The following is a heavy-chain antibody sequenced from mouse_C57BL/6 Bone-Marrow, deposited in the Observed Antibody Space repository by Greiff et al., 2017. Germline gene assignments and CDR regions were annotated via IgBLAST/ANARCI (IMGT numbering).Heavy chain of an antibody. CDR2: IYPGSGST. J-gene: IGHJ2*01. CDR1: GYTFTSYW. CDR3: ARRGDYRYYFDY. D-gene: IGHD2-14*01. Sequence: VQLQQPGAELVKPGASVKMSCKASGYTFTSYWITWVKQRPGQGLEWIGDIYPGSGSTNYNEKFKSKATLTVDTSSSTAYMQLSSLTSEDSAVYYGARRGDYRYYFDYWGQGTTLTVSS. V-gene: IGHV1-55*01.